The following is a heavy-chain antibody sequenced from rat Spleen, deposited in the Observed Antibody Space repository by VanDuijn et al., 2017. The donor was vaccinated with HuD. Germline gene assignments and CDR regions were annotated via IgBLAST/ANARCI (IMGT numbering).Heavy chain of an antibody. Sequence: EVQLVESGGGLVQPGRSLKLSCVASGFTFNNYWMSWIRQAPGKGLEWVASITNTGGSIYYPDSVKGRFTISRDNAQNTLYLQMNSLRSEDTATYYCSGSRVPWYLSFWGPGTMVTVSS. D-gene: IGHD1-11*01. J-gene: IGHJ1*01. CDR1: GFTFNNYW. V-gene: IGHV5-31*01. CDR3: SGSRVPWYLSF. CDR2: ITNTGGSI.